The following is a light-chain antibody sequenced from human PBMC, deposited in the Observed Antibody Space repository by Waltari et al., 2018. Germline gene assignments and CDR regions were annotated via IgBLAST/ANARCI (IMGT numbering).Light chain of an antibody. V-gene: IGLV2-23*02. Sequence: QSALTQPASVSGSPGQSITISCTGTSSDVGKYNLVSCYQQHPDKAPKGVIYEVSKRPPGVYNRFSGCKSGNPASLTISGLPAEDEADYYCCSYVRSTWVFGGGTKLTVL. CDR3: CSYVRSTWV. J-gene: IGLJ3*02. CDR2: EVS. CDR1: SSDVGKYNL.